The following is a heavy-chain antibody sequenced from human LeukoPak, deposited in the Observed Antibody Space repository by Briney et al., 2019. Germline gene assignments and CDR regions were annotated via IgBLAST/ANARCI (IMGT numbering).Heavy chain of an antibody. D-gene: IGHD3-10*01. CDR3: AKVTYGSGTYGAFDS. J-gene: IGHJ4*02. CDR2: INPNSGGT. V-gene: IGHV1-2*02. Sequence: ASVKVSCKASGYTFTGYYMHWVRQAPGQGLEWMGWINPNSGGTNYAQKFQGRVTVTRDTSISTAYMDLSRLRSDDTAVYYCAKVTYGSGTYGAFDSWGQGTLVAVSS. CDR1: GYTFTGYY.